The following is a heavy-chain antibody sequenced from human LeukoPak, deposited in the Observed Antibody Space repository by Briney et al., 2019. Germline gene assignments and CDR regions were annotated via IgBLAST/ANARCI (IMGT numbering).Heavy chain of an antibody. Sequence: PSETLSLTCAVSGGSISSGGSSWSWIRQPPGKGLEWIGYIYHSGSTYYNPSLKSRVTISVDRSKNQFSLKLSSVTAADTAVYYCARGTGGQWLVNWFDPWGQGTLVTVSS. CDR2: IYHSGST. J-gene: IGHJ5*02. V-gene: IGHV4-30-2*01. CDR3: ARGTGGQWLVNWFDP. D-gene: IGHD6-19*01. CDR1: GGSISSGGSS.